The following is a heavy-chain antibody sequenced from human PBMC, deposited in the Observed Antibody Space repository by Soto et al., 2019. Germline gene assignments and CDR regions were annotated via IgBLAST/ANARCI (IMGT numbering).Heavy chain of an antibody. J-gene: IGHJ4*02. CDR3: AKDNRQQLVLSYFDY. D-gene: IGHD6-13*01. CDR1: GFTFSSYA. Sequence: GESLKISCAASGFTFSSYAMSWVRQAPGKGLEWVSAISGSGGSTYYADSVKGRFTISRDNSKNTLYLQMNSLRAEDTAVYYCAKDNRQQLVLSYFDYWGQGTLVTVSS. CDR2: ISGSGGST. V-gene: IGHV3-23*01.